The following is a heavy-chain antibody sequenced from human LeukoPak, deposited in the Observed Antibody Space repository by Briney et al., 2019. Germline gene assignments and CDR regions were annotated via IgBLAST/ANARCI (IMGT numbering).Heavy chain of an antibody. J-gene: IGHJ4*02. CDR2: IYSGGST. D-gene: IGHD3-22*01. CDR3: ARGAGVVVTPFDY. Sequence: GGSLRLSCAASGFTFSNAWMSWVRQAPGKGLEWVSVIYSGGSTYYADSVKGRFTISRDNSKNTLYLQMNSLRAEDTAVYYCARGAGVVVTPFDYWGQGTLVTVSS. CDR1: GFTFSNAW. V-gene: IGHV3-53*01.